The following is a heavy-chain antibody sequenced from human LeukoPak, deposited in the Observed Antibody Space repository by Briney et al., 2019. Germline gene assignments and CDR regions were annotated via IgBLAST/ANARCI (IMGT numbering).Heavy chain of an antibody. D-gene: IGHD6-19*01. CDR2: LSSGSSYI. Sequence: GGSLRLSCAASGFTFSNYYMNWVRQAPGKGLEWVSSLSSGSSYIYYADSLKGRFTISRDNAKNSLYLQMNSLRAEDTAVYYCATGVRGYNSALDYWGQGTLVTVSP. CDR3: ATGVRGYNSALDY. CDR1: GFTFSNYY. J-gene: IGHJ4*02. V-gene: IGHV3-21*01.